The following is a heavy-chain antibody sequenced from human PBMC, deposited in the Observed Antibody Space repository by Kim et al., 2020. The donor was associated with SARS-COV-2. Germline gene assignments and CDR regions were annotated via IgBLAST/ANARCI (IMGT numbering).Heavy chain of an antibody. CDR1: GFTFSSYS. CDR2: ISTSGADT. Sequence: GGSLRLSCAASGFTFSSYSISWVRQSPGKGLEWVSAISTSGADTPYADSVKGRFTISRDNSKSTLYLQMNSLRAEDTAIYYCAKHIVGSTRPFDSWGQGTLVTVSS. D-gene: IGHD1-26*01. V-gene: IGHV3-23*01. CDR3: AKHIVGSTRPFDS. J-gene: IGHJ4*02.